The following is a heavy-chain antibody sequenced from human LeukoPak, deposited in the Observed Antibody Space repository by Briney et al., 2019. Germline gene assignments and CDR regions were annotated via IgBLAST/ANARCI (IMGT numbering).Heavy chain of an antibody. D-gene: IGHD2-8*01. V-gene: IGHV3-30*04. J-gene: IGHJ4*02. CDR3: ARVYLERLTAGYFDH. Sequence: GRSLRLSCAASGFTFSTYDMNWVRQAPGKGLEWVAVISYDGRQNYYADSVKGRFTISRDNSKNMLYLQMNSLRDEDSAAYYCARVYLERLTAGYFDHWGQGTWVTVSP. CDR2: ISYDGRQN. CDR1: GFTFSTYD.